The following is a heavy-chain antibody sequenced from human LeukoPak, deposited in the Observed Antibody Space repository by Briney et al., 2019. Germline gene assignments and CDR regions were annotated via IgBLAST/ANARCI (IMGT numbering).Heavy chain of an antibody. CDR1: GGSISSSSDY. J-gene: IGHJ6*02. CDR2: IYYSGST. V-gene: IGHV4-39*01. Sequence: SETLSLTCTVSGGSISSSSDYWGWIRQPPGKGLEWIASIYYSGSTYCNPSLKSRVTISVDMSNNQFSLKLSSVTAADTAVYYCARGLYYYYYGMDVWGQGTTVTVSS. CDR3: ARGLYYYYYGMDV.